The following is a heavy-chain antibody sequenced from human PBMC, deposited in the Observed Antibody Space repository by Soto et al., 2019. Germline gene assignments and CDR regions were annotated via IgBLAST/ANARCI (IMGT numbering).Heavy chain of an antibody. D-gene: IGHD4-17*01. J-gene: IGHJ6*03. CDR1: GYTFTSYG. CDR3: ARDSYGDYVGYYYYYMDV. Sequence: ASVKVSCKASGYTFTSYGISWVRQAPGQGLEWMGWISAYNGNTNYAQKLQGRVTMTTDTSTSTAYMELRRLRSDDTAVYYCARDSYGDYVGYYYYYMDVWGKGTTVTVSS. V-gene: IGHV1-18*01. CDR2: ISAYNGNT.